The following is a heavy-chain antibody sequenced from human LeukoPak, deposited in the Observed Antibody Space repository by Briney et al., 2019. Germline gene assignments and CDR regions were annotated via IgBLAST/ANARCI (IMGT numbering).Heavy chain of an antibody. CDR2: ISSSSGTI. CDR1: GFTFSSYS. Sequence: GGSLRLSCAASGFTFSSYSMNWVRQAPGKGLEWVSYISSSSGTIHYADSVKGRFTISRDNAKNSLYLQMNSLRAEDTAVYYCARAAMGTYTDYWGQGTLVTVSS. CDR3: ARAAMGTYTDY. D-gene: IGHD1-7*01. V-gene: IGHV3-48*04. J-gene: IGHJ4*02.